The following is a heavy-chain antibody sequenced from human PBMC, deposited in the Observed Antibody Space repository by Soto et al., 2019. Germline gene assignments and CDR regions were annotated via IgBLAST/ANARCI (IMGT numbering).Heavy chain of an antibody. CDR2: IDSYGSTT. D-gene: IGHD3-10*01. V-gene: IGHV3-74*01. CDR3: ARGGLHAYYKDN. CDR1: GVTFSNYW. Sequence: EVQLVESGGGLVQPGGSLRLSCAASGVTFSNYWMHWVRQAPGEGLVWVSRIDSYGSTTNYADSVKGRFTVSRDNARNTLYLQMNSLRAEETAIYYCARGGLHAYYKDNWGQGNLVTVSS. J-gene: IGHJ4*02.